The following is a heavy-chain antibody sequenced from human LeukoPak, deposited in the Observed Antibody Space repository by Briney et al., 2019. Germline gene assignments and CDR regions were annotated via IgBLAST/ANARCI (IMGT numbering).Heavy chain of an antibody. D-gene: IGHD6-6*01. V-gene: IGHV4-59*12. CDR1: GGSISRYY. CDR3: ARCSARPGYSYYYYMDV. Sequence: SETLSLACTVSGGSISRYYWSWIRQPPGKGLEWIGYIYFSGNTNYNPSLKSRVTISVDMSKNQFSLKLSSVTAADTAVYYCARCSARPGYSYYYYMDVWGKGTTVTVSS. CDR2: IYFSGNT. J-gene: IGHJ6*03.